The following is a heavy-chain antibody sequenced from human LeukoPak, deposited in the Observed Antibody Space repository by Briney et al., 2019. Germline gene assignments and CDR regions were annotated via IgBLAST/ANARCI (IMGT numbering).Heavy chain of an antibody. J-gene: IGHJ4*02. CDR3: ARPNSYGLKGPFDY. CDR2: INWNGGST. Sequence: RTGGSLRLSCAASGFTFDDYGMSWVRQAPGKGLEWVSGINWNGGSTGYADSVKGRFTISRDNAKNSLYLQMNSLRAEDTALYHCARPNSYGLKGPFDYWGQGTLVTVSS. V-gene: IGHV3-20*01. CDR1: GFTFDDYG. D-gene: IGHD5-18*01.